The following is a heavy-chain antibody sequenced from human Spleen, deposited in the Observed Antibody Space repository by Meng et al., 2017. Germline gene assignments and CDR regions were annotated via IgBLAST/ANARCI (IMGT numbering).Heavy chain of an antibody. V-gene: IGHV4-34*01. CDR1: GGSFSDYY. CDR3: ARGQLASSTFSATNWFDP. CDR2: INHSGST. J-gene: IGHJ5*02. Sequence: QAQVQQWGAGLLKPSETLSLTCVVSGGSFSDYYWSWIRQPPGKGLEWIGEINHSGSTNYNPSLESRATISVDTSKNQFSLKLSSVTGADTAVYYCARGQLASSTFSATNWFDPWGQGTLVTVSS. D-gene: IGHD6-13*01.